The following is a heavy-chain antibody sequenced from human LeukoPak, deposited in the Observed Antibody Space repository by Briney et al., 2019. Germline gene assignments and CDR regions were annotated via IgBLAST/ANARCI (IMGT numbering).Heavy chain of an antibody. Sequence: SETLSLTCTVSGGSISSYYWSWIRQPPGKGLEWIGYIYYSGSTNYNPSLKSRVTISVDTSKNQFSLNLSSVTAADTAVYYCARGDGYNYDYWGQGPLVTVSS. J-gene: IGHJ4*02. D-gene: IGHD5-24*01. CDR1: GGSISSYY. CDR2: IYYSGST. CDR3: ARGDGYNYDY. V-gene: IGHV4-59*12.